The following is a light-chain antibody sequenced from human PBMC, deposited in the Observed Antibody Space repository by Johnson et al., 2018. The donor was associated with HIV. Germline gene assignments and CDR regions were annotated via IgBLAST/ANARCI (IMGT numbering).Light chain of an antibody. J-gene: IGLJ1*01. Sequence: TQPPSVSAAPGQKVTISCSGRSSNIGNNYVSWYQQLPGTAPKLLIYDNNKRPSGIPDRFSGSKSGTSATLGITGLQTGDEADYYCGTWDSSLSAHVFGTGTKVTVL. CDR3: GTWDSSLSAHV. V-gene: IGLV1-51*01. CDR1: SSNIGNNY. CDR2: DNN.